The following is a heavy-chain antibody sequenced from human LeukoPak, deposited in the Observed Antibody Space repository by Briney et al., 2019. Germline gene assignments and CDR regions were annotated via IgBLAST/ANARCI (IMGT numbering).Heavy chain of an antibody. D-gene: IGHD2-2*01. V-gene: IGHV3-11*01. CDR2: IFSGTTI. Sequence: PGGSLRLSCAASGFTFTDYYMSWLRQAPGKGLEWVSSIFSGTTIYYADSVKGRFTISRDNTQNSVYLQMNSLRVEDTAVYYCARDMGVWPAATFACWGQGSLVTVSS. J-gene: IGHJ4*02. CDR1: GFTFTDYY. CDR3: ARDMGVWPAATFAC.